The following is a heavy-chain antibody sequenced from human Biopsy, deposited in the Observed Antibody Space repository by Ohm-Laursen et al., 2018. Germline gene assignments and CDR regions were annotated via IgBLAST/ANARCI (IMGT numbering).Heavy chain of an antibody. J-gene: IGHJ4*02. CDR2: IVPVLGHL. V-gene: IGHV1-69*04. Sequence: SSVKVSCKASGGPSTNYAFSWARQAPGQGLERVGRIVPVLGHLNYAQRFQGRVSITADKSTSYVFMELSRLTSGDTAVYYCAADADGYYTEFDYWGPGTLVTVSS. CDR1: GGPSTNYA. CDR3: AADADGYYTEFDY. D-gene: IGHD3-3*01.